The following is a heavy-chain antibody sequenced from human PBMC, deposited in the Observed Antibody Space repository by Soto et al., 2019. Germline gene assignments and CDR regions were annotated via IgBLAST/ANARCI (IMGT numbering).Heavy chain of an antibody. Sequence: GGSLRLSCAACGFTFSSYGMHWVRQAPGKGLEWVAFIWYDGSNKYYADSVKGRFTISRDNSKNTLYLQMKSLRAEDTAVYYCARHYSTGCDYGDYWGEGTLATVSS. CDR3: ARHYSTGCDYGDY. D-gene: IGHD6-19*01. CDR1: GFTFSSYG. CDR2: IWYDGSNK. J-gene: IGHJ4*02. V-gene: IGHV3-33*01.